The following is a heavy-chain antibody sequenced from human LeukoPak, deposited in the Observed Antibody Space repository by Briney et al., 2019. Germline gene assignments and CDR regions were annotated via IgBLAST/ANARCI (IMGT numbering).Heavy chain of an antibody. CDR2: MNPNSGNT. D-gene: IGHD4-17*01. V-gene: IGHV1-8*01. Sequence: ASVKVSCKASGYTCTSYDINWVRQATGQGLEWMGWMNPNSGNTGYAQKFQGRVTMTKNTSISTAYMELSSLRSEDTAVYYCARAPYGDYGGVDYWGQGTLVTVSS. CDR1: GYTCTSYD. CDR3: ARAPYGDYGGVDY. J-gene: IGHJ4*02.